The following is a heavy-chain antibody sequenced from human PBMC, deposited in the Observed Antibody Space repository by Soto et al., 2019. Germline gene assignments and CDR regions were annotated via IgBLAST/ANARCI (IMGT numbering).Heavy chain of an antibody. Sequence: QVQLVQSGAEVKKPGASVKVSCKASGYTFTSYYMHWVRQAPGQGLEWMGIINPSGGSTSYAQKFQGRVTMTRDTSTSTVYMELSSLRSEYTALYYCARPSNVYDDSSGYSFDYWGQGTLVTVSS. D-gene: IGHD3-22*01. V-gene: IGHV1-46*01. CDR3: ARPSNVYDDSSGYSFDY. J-gene: IGHJ4*02. CDR2: INPSGGST. CDR1: GYTFTSYY.